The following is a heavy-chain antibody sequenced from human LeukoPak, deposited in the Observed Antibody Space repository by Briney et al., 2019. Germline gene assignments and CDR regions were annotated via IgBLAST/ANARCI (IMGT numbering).Heavy chain of an antibody. Sequence: SETLSLTCTVSGYSISSGYYWGWIRQPPGKGLEWIGSIYHSGSTYYNPSLKSRVTISVDTSKNQFSLKLSSVTAADTAVYYCARKLWFGELWNYWGQGTLVTVSS. CDR2: IYHSGST. V-gene: IGHV4-38-2*02. D-gene: IGHD3-10*01. J-gene: IGHJ4*02. CDR1: GYSISSGYY. CDR3: ARKLWFGELWNY.